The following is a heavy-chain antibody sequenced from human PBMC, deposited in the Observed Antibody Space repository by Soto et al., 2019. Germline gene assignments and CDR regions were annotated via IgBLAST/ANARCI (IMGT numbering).Heavy chain of an antibody. V-gene: IGHV1-46*01. Sequence: QVQLVQSGADGKKPGTSVKVSCKAAGYSFTNYCMYWVRQAPGQGLEWMGMINPRTGSTRYAQKLQDRVTLTRDTSTTTVYMELSTLISDDTAVYYCARDGGLLTASWHYDLWG. J-gene: IGHJ2*01. CDR3: ARDGGLLTASWHYDL. D-gene: IGHD2-15*01. CDR2: INPRTGST. CDR1: GYSFTNYC.